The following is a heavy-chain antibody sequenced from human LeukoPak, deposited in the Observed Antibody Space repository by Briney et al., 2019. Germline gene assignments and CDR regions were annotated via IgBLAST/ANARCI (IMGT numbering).Heavy chain of an antibody. Sequence: GGSLRLSCAASGFTFSSYSMNWVRQAPGKGLEWVSSISSSSSYIYYADSVKGRFTISRDNAKNSLYLQMNSLRAEDTAVYYCARAPIAVAGQDYFDYWGQGTLVTVS. J-gene: IGHJ4*02. CDR2: ISSSSSYI. D-gene: IGHD6-19*01. CDR3: ARAPIAVAGQDYFDY. CDR1: GFTFSSYS. V-gene: IGHV3-21*01.